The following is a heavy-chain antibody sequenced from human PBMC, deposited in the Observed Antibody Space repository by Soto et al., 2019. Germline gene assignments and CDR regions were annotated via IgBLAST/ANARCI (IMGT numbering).Heavy chain of an antibody. CDR3: CWCGSINYYFNH. D-gene: IGHD2-8*01. V-gene: IGHV3-15*01. J-gene: IGHJ4*02. CDR2: MKSKGSGGTT. CDR1: GFKFSDAW. Sequence: EVQLVESGGDLVKPGGSLKLSCTASGFKFSDAWMSWVRQVPGKGLEWVGRMKSKGSGGTTDYAAPVKGRFTISRDDSKNTVYLQMNSLKTEVTAMYYCCWCGSINYYFNHWGQGTLVTVSS.